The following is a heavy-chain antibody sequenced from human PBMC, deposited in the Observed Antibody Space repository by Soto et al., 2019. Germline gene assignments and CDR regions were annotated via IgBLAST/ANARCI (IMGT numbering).Heavy chain of an antibody. V-gene: IGHV3-48*02. D-gene: IGHD3-9*01. J-gene: IGHJ3*02. CDR1: GFTFSSYS. CDR2: ISSSSSTI. CDR3: ARVDAYYDILTGYYIDAFDI. Sequence: AGGSLRLSCAASGFTFSSYSMNWVRQAPGKGLEWVSYISSSSSTIYYADSVKGRFTISRDNAKNSLYLQMNSLRDEDTAVYYCARVDAYYDILTGYYIDAFDIWGQGTMVTVSS.